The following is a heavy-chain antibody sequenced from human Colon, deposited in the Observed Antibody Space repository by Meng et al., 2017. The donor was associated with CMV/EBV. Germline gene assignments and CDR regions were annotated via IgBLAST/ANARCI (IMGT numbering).Heavy chain of an antibody. CDR3: ARDDNWNFPEDCGMDV. CDR1: GYTFTSYY. CDR2: INPSGGST. Sequence: ASVKVSCKASGYTFTSYYMHWVRQAPGQGLEWMGIINPSGGSTSYAQKFQGRVTMTRDTSTSTVYTELSSLTSEDTAVYYCARDDNWNFPEDCGMDVWGQGTTVTVSS. V-gene: IGHV1-46*01. J-gene: IGHJ6*02. D-gene: IGHD1-1*01.